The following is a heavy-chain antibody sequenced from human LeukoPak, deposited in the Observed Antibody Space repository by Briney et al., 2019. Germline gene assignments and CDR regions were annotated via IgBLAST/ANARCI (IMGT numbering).Heavy chain of an antibody. D-gene: IGHD1-26*01. V-gene: IGHV4-59*01. CDR2: IYYSGST. J-gene: IGHJ4*02. CDR3: ARISGSYFDY. CDR1: GDSISSYY. Sequence: KPSETLSLTCTVSGDSISSYYWSWIRQPPGKGLEWIGYIYYSGSTKYNPSLKSRVTISVDTSKNQFSLKLNSVTAADTAVYYCARISGSYFDYWGQGTLVTVSS.